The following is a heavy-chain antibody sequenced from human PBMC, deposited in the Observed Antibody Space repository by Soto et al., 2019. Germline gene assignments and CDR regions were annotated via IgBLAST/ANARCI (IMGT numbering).Heavy chain of an antibody. CDR1: GCPISTFY. D-gene: IGHD3-9*01. Sequence: SESLSPTYRSSGCPISTFYWSWMRQSPVKGLEWIGYIYYSGSTNYNPSLKIRVTISVDTSKNQFSLKLSSVTAADTAVYYCARGVDILTGYYPNWGQGTLVTVS. CDR3: ARGVDILTGYYPN. CDR2: IYYSGST. J-gene: IGHJ4*02. V-gene: IGHV4-59*01.